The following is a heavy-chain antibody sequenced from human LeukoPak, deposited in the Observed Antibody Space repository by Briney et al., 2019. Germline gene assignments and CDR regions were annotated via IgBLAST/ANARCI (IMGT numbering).Heavy chain of an antibody. D-gene: IGHD5-18*01. CDR3: ARDFGAYVDATMGYLGRFDS. CDR1: GFSFSSYT. CDR2: ISNSSTHI. J-gene: IGHJ4*02. Sequence: GGPLRLPCAASGFSFSSYTMSWVRQSPGKGVEWLSSISNSSTHIHHAHPMEGRFPIARDNAKNSLYLQMTSLRAEDTAVYYCARDFGAYVDATMGYLGRFDSWGPGTLVTVSS. V-gene: IGHV3-21*01.